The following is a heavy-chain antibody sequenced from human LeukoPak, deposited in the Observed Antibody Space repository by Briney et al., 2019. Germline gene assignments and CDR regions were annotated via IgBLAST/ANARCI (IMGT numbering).Heavy chain of an antibody. J-gene: IGHJ4*02. V-gene: IGHV3-21*01. CDR2: ICGSRRSG. CDR1: GFTFSDYS. Sequence: GGSLRLSCAASGFTFSDYSMNWVRQAPGRGLEWVSCICGSRRSGFYADSMKGRFIISRDNTRNSLYLQMNSLRAEDTAVYCCAREISAGGFDYWGQGTLVAVSS. CDR3: AREISAGGFDY. D-gene: IGHD6-13*01.